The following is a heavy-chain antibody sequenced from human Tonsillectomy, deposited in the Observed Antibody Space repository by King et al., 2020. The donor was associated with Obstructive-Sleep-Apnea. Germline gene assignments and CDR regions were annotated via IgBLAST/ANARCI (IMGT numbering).Heavy chain of an antibody. CDR3: AKPQGYYYGSGSFDY. V-gene: IGHV3-23*04. CDR1: GFTFSTYA. J-gene: IGHJ4*02. D-gene: IGHD3-10*01. Sequence: QLVQSGGGLVQPGGSLRLSCAASGFTFSTYAMTWVRQAPGKGLEWVSRISAGGVGTYYADSVKGRFTISRDNSKNTLYVQMNSLRAEDSAVYYCAKPQGYYYGSGSFDYWGQGTLVTVSS. CDR2: ISAGGVGT.